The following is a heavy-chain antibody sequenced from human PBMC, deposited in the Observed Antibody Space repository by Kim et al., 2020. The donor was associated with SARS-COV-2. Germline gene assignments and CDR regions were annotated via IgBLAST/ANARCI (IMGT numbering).Heavy chain of an antibody. CDR3: ARDKGGSWWLRGGSDTAMGLDFDY. Sequence: ASVKVSCKASGYTFTSYAMNWVRQAPGQGLEWMGWINTNTGNPTYAQGFTGRFVFSLDTSVSTAYLQISSLKAEDTAVYYCARDKGGSWWLRGGSDTAMGLDFDYWGQGTLVTVSS. V-gene: IGHV7-4-1*02. CDR2: INTNTGNP. CDR1: GYTFTSYA. J-gene: IGHJ4*02. D-gene: IGHD5-18*01.